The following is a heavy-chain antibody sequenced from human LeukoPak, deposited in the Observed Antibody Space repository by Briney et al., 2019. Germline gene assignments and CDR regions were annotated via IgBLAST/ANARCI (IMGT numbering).Heavy chain of an antibody. J-gene: IGHJ5*02. CDR2: INHSGST. Sequence: PSETLSLTCAVYGGSFSGYYWSWIRQPPGKGLEWIGEINHSGSTNYNPSLKSRVTISVDTPKNQFSLKLSSVTAADTAVYYCARSGVTMVRGVIARGNWFDPWGQGTLVIVSS. CDR1: GGSFSGYY. D-gene: IGHD3-10*01. CDR3: ARSGVTMVRGVIARGNWFDP. V-gene: IGHV4-34*01.